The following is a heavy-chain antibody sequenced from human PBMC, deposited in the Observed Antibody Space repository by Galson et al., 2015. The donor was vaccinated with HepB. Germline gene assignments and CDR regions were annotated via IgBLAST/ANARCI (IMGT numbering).Heavy chain of an antibody. V-gene: IGHV3-30*18. Sequence: SLRLSCAASGFTFSSYGMHWVRQAPGKGLEWVAVISYDGSNKYYADSVKGRFTISRDNSKNTLHLQMNSLRAEDTAVYYCAKDPAAMADYYYYGMDVWGQGTTVTVSS. D-gene: IGHD5-18*01. CDR1: GFTFSSYG. J-gene: IGHJ6*02. CDR2: ISYDGSNK. CDR3: AKDPAAMADYYYYGMDV.